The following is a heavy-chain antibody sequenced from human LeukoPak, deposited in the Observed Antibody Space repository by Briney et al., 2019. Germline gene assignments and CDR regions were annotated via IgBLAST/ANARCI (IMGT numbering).Heavy chain of an antibody. CDR3: ARGSTYSSGWYTGFDY. D-gene: IGHD6-19*01. V-gene: IGHV3-13*01. CDR1: GFTFRSYD. CDR2: IGTAGEI. J-gene: IGHJ4*02. Sequence: GGSLRLSCAASGFTFRSYDMHWVRQATGKGLEWVSGIGTAGEIYYPGSVKGRFTISRENSKNTLYLQMNSLRAEDTAVYYCARGSTYSSGWYTGFDYWGQGTLVTVSS.